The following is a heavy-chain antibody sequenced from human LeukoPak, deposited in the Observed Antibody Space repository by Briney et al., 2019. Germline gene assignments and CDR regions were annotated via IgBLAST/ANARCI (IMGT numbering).Heavy chain of an antibody. CDR2: VNPDSGGT. V-gene: IGHV1-2*02. CDR3: ARENWYSDY. Sequence: ASVKVSCKASGYTFTNFRLHRLRQAHGQGLEWMGWVNPDSGGTNYQQNFQGRVTMTGVRSTSTVYMELSRLRSDDTAVYYCARENWYSDYWGQGTLVIVSS. D-gene: IGHD1-1*01. CDR1: GYTFTNFR. J-gene: IGHJ4*02.